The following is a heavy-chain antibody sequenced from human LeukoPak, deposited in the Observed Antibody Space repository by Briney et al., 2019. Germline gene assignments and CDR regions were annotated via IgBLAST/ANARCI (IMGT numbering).Heavy chain of an antibody. CDR2: IRYDGSNK. J-gene: IGHJ5*02. CDR1: GFTFSSYG. CDR3: AKDSEALSFGIHRNWFDP. D-gene: IGHD1-14*01. V-gene: IGHV3-30*02. Sequence: GGSLRLSCAASGFTFSSYGMHWVRQAPGKGLEWVAFIRYDGSNKYYADSVKGRFTISRGNSENTLYLQMNSLRAEDTAVYYCAKDSEALSFGIHRNWFDPRGQGTLVTVSS.